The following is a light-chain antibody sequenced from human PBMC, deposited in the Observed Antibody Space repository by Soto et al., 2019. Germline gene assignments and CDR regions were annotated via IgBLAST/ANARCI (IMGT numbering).Light chain of an antibody. Sequence: DIQMTQSPSTLSASVGDRITITCRSSQSVSTWLAWYQQKPGKAPKLLIYKASSLKTGVPSRFSGSGSGTEFTLTIRSLQPDDFATDFCQQYDTYSRTFGQGTKVEIK. CDR2: KAS. CDR1: QSVSTW. V-gene: IGKV1-5*03. J-gene: IGKJ1*01. CDR3: QQYDTYSRT.